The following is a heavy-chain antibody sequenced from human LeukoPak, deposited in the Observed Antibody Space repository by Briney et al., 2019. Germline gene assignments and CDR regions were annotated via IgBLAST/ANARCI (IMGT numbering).Heavy chain of an antibody. Sequence: ASVKVSCKASGYTFTGYYMHWVRQAPGQGLEWMGWINTNTGNPTYAQGFTGRFVFSLDTSVSTAYLQISSLKAEDTAVYYCARDDSNYYYYYYMDVWGKGTTVTVSS. D-gene: IGHD4-11*01. CDR2: INTNTGNP. V-gene: IGHV7-4-1*02. CDR1: GYTFTGYY. J-gene: IGHJ6*03. CDR3: ARDDSNYYYYYYMDV.